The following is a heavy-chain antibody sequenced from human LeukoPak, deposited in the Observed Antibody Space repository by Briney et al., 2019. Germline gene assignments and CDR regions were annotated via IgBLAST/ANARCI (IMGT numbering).Heavy chain of an antibody. CDR1: GFTFSSYA. J-gene: IGHJ4*02. CDR3: AKGGYSCGYFDY. D-gene: IGHD5-18*01. V-gene: IGHV3-23*01. Sequence: VGSLRLSCAASGFTFSSYAMSWVRQSPGKGLDWVSAISGSGGSTYYADSVKGRFTISRDNSKNTLYLQMNSLRAEDTAVYYCAKGGYSCGYFDYWGQGTLVTVSS. CDR2: ISGSGGST.